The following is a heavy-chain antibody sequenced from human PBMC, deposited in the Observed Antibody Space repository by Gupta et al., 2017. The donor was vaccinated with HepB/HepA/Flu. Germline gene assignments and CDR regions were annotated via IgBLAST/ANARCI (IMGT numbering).Heavy chain of an antibody. Sequence: QVQLQQWGAGLLKPSETLSLTCAVYGGSFSGYYWSWIRQPPGKGLEWIGEINHSGSTNYNPSLKSRVTISVDTSKNQFSLKLSSVTAADTAVYYCASSPYGDYWGQGTLVTVSS. J-gene: IGHJ4*02. CDR1: GGSFSGYY. CDR2: INHSGST. D-gene: IGHD4-17*01. CDR3: ASSPYGDY. V-gene: IGHV4-34*01.